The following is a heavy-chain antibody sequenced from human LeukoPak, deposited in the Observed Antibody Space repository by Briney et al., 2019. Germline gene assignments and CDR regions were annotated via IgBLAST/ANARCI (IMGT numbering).Heavy chain of an antibody. J-gene: IGHJ4*02. V-gene: IGHV3-23*01. CDR3: ARDSSGWYEPFDY. CDR1: AFTFSNYA. D-gene: IGHD6-19*01. Sequence: PGGSLRLSCAASAFTFSNYAMSWVRQAPGKGLEWVSTVSGNGGTTFYGDSVRGRFTISRDNAKNSLYLQMNSLRAEDTAVYYCARDSSGWYEPFDYWGQGTLVTVSS. CDR2: VSGNGGTT.